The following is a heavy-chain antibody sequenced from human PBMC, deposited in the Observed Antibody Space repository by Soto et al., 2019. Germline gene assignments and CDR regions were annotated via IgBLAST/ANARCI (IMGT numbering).Heavy chain of an antibody. V-gene: IGHV4-34*01. CDR1: GGSFSGNY. CDR3: ARARLVPAAITP. J-gene: IGHJ5*02. CDR2: INHSGST. Sequence: LSLTCAVYGGSFSGNYWSWIRQPPGKGLEWIGEINHSGSTNYNPSLKSRVTISVDTSKNQFSLKLSSVTAADTAVYYCARARLVPAAITPWGQGTLVTVSS. D-gene: IGHD2-2*02.